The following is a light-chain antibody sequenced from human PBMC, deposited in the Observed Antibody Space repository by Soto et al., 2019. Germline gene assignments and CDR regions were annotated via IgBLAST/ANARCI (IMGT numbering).Light chain of an antibody. CDR2: GAS. Sequence: EIVLTQSPGTLSLSPGDRATLSCRASQTVSNNYLAWCQQKTGQAPRVIMYGASRRATGIQDRFSGGGSGKDFTLKISRMETEEFAVYVCQKYAGPTTPFGKWKRLEIK. CDR1: QTVSNNY. V-gene: IGKV3-20*01. CDR3: QKYAGPTTP. J-gene: IGKJ5*01.